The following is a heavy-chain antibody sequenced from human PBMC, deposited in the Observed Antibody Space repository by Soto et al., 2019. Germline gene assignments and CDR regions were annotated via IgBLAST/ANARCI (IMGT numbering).Heavy chain of an antibody. J-gene: IGHJ4*02. Sequence: ASVKVSCKASGYTFTDYFIHWVRQAPGQGLEWIGWINPYSGGADLSQKFQGRVTMTRDTSISTAYMEVSSLRSDDTAIYFCARLVYDTRLNYMYFDFWGQGALVTVSS. CDR3: ARLVYDTRLNYMYFDF. V-gene: IGHV1-2*02. D-gene: IGHD3-10*01. CDR2: INPYSGGA. CDR1: GYTFTDYF.